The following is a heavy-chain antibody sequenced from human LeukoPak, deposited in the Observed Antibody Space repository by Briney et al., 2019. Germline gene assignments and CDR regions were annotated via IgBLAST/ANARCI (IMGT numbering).Heavy chain of an antibody. Sequence: SETLSLTCAVYGGSFSGYYWSWIRQPPGKGLEWIGEINHSGSTNYNPSLKSRVTVSVDTSKNQFSLKLSSVTAADTAVYYCARAPGGFDYWGQGTLVTVSS. V-gene: IGHV4-34*01. CDR3: ARAPGGFDY. D-gene: IGHD3-10*01. CDR2: INHSGST. J-gene: IGHJ4*02. CDR1: GGSFSGYY.